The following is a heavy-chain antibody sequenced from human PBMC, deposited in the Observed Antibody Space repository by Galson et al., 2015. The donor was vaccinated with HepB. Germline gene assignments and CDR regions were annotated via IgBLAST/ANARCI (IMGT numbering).Heavy chain of an antibody. CDR3: ARRSYYYDSSGYAPHYGMDV. CDR1: GYGFTSYW. V-gene: IGHV5-51*01. D-gene: IGHD3-22*01. Sequence: QSGAEVKKPGESLKISCKGSGYGFTSYWIGWVRQMPGKGLEWMGIIYPGDSDTRYSQSFQGQVTSSADKSISTAYLQWSSLKASDTAMYYCARRSYYYDSSGYAPHYGMDVWVQGTTFTVSS. CDR2: IYPGDSDT. J-gene: IGHJ6*02.